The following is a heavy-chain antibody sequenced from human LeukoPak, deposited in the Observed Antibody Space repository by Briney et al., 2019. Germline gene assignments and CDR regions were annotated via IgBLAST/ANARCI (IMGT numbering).Heavy chain of an antibody. CDR1: GFTFSDYA. CDR3: ARGDDSGYYDYFDY. V-gene: IGHV3-30*14. Sequence: GGSLRLSCAASGFTFSDYAIHWVRQAPGKGLEWVAVISHDGSNEYYVDSVKGRFTISRDFSKNTVFLHMNSLRAEDTAMYYCARGDDSGYYDYFDYWGQGALVTVSS. D-gene: IGHD3-22*01. J-gene: IGHJ4*02. CDR2: ISHDGSNE.